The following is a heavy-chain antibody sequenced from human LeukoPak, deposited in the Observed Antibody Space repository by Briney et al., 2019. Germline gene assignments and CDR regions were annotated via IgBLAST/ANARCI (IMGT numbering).Heavy chain of an antibody. CDR2: IKQDGTEK. V-gene: IGHV3-7*01. CDR3: ARDGLAAATLHWCFDL. D-gene: IGHD2-15*01. Sequence: GGSLRLSCAASGFTFSSYAMSWVRQAPGKGLEWVANIKQDGTEKYYVDSVKGRFTISRENAKNSLYLQMNSLRAEDTAVYYYARDGLAAATLHWCFDLWGRGTLVTVSS. J-gene: IGHJ2*01. CDR1: GFTFSSYA.